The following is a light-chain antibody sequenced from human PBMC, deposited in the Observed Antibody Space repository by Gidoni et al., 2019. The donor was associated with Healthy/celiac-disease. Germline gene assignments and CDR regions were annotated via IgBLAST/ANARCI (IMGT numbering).Light chain of an antibody. J-gene: IGKJ1*01. CDR3: QQYNSYSRT. Sequence: DIPMTQSPSTLSASVGDRVTITCRASQSIRSWLAWYPQKPGKAPTLLIYKASSLESGVPSRFSGSGSGTEFILTISSLQPDDFATYYCQQYNSYSRTFGQGTKVEIK. CDR2: KAS. V-gene: IGKV1-5*03. CDR1: QSIRSW.